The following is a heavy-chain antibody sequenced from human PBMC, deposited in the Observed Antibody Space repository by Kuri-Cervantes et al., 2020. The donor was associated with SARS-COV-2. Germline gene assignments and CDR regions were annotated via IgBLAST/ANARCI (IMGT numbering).Heavy chain of an antibody. D-gene: IGHD2-2*01. CDR3: ATGLVVPAAMRDY. CDR1: GYSFTSYW. Sequence: ETLSLTCKGSGYSFTSYWIGWVRQMPGKGLEWMGIIYPGDSDTRYSPSFQGQVTISADKSISTAYLQWSSLKASDTAMYYCATGLVVPAAMRDYWGQGTLVTVSS. V-gene: IGHV5-51*01. CDR2: IYPGDSDT. J-gene: IGHJ4*02.